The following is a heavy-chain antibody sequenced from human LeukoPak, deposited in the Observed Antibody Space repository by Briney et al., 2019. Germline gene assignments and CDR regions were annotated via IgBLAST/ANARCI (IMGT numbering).Heavy chain of an antibody. CDR2: ISYDGSNK. CDR1: GFTFSSYA. Sequence: GGSLRLSCAASGFTFSSYAMHWVRQAPGKGLEWVAVISYDGSNKYYADSAKGRFTISRDNSKNTLYLQMNSLRAEDTAVYYCASTTLASGYWPQYYYYYMDVWGKGTTVTVSS. D-gene: IGHD3-3*01. V-gene: IGHV3-30-3*01. CDR3: ASTTLASGYWPQYYYYYMDV. J-gene: IGHJ6*03.